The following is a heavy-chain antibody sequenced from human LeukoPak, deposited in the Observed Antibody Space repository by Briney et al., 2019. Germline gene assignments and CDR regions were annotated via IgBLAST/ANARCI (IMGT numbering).Heavy chain of an antibody. CDR2: IIPIFGTA. Sequence: ASVKVSCKASGGTFSSYAISWVRQAPGQGLEWMGGIIPIFGTANYAQKFQGRVTITADKSTSTAYMELSSLRSEDTAVYYCARDSLYYYGSGSYYNLIDSWFDPWGQGTLVTVSS. V-gene: IGHV1-69*06. D-gene: IGHD3-10*01. CDR3: ARDSLYYYGSGSYYNLIDSWFDP. CDR1: GGTFSSYA. J-gene: IGHJ5*02.